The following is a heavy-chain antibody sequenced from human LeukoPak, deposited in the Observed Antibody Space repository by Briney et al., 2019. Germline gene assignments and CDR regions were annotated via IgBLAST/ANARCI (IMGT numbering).Heavy chain of an antibody. CDR2: INHSGST. CDR1: GGSISSSNW. J-gene: IGHJ4*02. Sequence: SGTLSLTCAVSGGSISSSNWWSWVRQPPGKGLEWIGEINHSGSTNYNPSLKSRVTISVDTSKNQISLKLSSVTAADTAVYYCARGGGYSYGYYFDYWGQGTLVTVSS. D-gene: IGHD5-18*01. CDR3: ARGGGYSYGYYFDY. V-gene: IGHV4-4*02.